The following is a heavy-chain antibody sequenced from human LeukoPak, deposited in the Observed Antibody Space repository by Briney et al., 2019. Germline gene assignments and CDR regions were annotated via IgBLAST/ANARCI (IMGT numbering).Heavy chain of an antibody. Sequence: PGGSLRLSCAASGFTFSSYGMSWVRQAPGKGLEWVSGISGSGGSTYYADSVKGRFTISRDNSKNTLYLQMNSLRAEDTAVYYCTKELLLYGGYVSFFDYWGQGTLVTVSS. CDR1: GFTFSSYG. CDR3: TKELLLYGGYVSFFDY. J-gene: IGHJ4*02. V-gene: IGHV3-23*01. D-gene: IGHD5-12*01. CDR2: ISGSGGST.